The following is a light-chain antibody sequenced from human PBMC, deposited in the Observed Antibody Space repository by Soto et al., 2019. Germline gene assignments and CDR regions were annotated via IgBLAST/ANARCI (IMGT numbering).Light chain of an antibody. J-gene: IGKJ1*01. CDR1: QSISGW. CDR3: QQYVFYRGT. V-gene: IGKV1-5*01. CDR2: DAS. Sequence: DIQMTQSPSALSASVGDRVTITCRASQSISGWLAWFQQKPGKAPKLLIYDASSLESGVPSRFSGSGSGTEFTLTITSLQPDDFATYYRQQYVFYRGTFGQGTKVDIK.